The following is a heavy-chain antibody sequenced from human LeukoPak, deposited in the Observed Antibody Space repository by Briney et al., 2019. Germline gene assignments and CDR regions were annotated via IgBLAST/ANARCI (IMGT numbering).Heavy chain of an antibody. J-gene: IGHJ6*03. D-gene: IGHD1-26*01. CDR1: GYTFTTYF. CDR2: INPSGGGT. V-gene: IGHV1-46*01. Sequence: ASVKVSCEASGYTFTTYFIHWVRQAPGEGLERLGTINPSGGGTDYAQKFQGRVAMTRDTSTSTVYMELTSLRSADTAVYYCARGLNIAVKTGGTWENYYYYMDVWGEGTTVIVSS. CDR3: ARGLNIAVKTGGTWENYYYYMDV.